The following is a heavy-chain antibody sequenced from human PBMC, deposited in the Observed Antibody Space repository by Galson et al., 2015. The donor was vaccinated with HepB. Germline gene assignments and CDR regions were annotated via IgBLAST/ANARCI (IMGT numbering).Heavy chain of an antibody. CDR2: ISAYNGNT. V-gene: IGHV1-18*04. Sequence: SVKVSCKASGYTFTSYGISWVRQAPGQGLEWMGWISAYNGNTNYAQKLQGRVTMTTDTSTSTAYMELRSLRSDDTAVYYCARVCGYYYDSSGYYPRYYYYGMDVWGQGTTVTVSS. CDR3: ARVCGYYYDSSGYYPRYYYYGMDV. J-gene: IGHJ6*02. D-gene: IGHD3-22*01. CDR1: GYTFTSYG.